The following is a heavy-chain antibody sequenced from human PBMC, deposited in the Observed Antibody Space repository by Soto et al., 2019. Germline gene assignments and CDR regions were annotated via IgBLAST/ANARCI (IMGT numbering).Heavy chain of an antibody. CDR3: ARKGVGAYGMDV. J-gene: IGHJ6*02. V-gene: IGHV3-11*03. Sequence: GSLILSCAASGFSFTDDYMAWIRQAPGKGLEWVSYISSSGRYINYADSVKGRFTISRDNAKKSLFLQMNSLRVEDTAVYYCARKGVGAYGMDVWGQGTTVTVS. CDR2: ISSSGRYI. D-gene: IGHD1-26*01. CDR1: GFSFTDDY.